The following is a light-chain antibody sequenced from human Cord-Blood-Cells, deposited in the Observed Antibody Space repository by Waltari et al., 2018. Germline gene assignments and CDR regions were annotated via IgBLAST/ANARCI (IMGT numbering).Light chain of an antibody. Sequence: QSALTQPASVSGSPGQSITISCTRTSSDVGGYIYVSWYQQHPGKAPKLMIYDVSNLPSGVSNRFSGSKSGNTASLTISGLQAEDEADYYCSSYTSSSTWVFGGGTKLTVL. CDR2: DVS. CDR3: SSYTSSSTWV. V-gene: IGLV2-14*03. J-gene: IGLJ3*02. CDR1: SSDVGGYIY.